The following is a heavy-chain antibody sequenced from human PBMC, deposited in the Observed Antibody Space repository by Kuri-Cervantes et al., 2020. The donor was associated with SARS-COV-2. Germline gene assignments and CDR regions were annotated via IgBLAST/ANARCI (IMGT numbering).Heavy chain of an antibody. J-gene: IGHJ4*02. D-gene: IGHD6-19*01. V-gene: IGHV3-30*03. CDR1: GFTFSSYG. CDR3: ARSIAVAGYDY. Sequence: LSLTCAASGFTFSSYGMHWVRQAPGKGLEWVAVISYDGSNKYYADSVKGRFTISRDNSKNTLYLQMNSLRAEDTAVYYCARSIAVAGYDYWGQGTLVTVSS. CDR2: ISYDGSNK.